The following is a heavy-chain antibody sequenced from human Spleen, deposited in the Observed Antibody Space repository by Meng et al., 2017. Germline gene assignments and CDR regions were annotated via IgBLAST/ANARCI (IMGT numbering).Heavy chain of an antibody. J-gene: IGHJ4*02. CDR3: AREYSSSFDY. D-gene: IGHD6-13*01. CDR1: GDTVSTISAA. V-gene: IGHV6-1*01. CDR2: TYYRSKWYN. Sequence: HVQRQQSGPGLMKTSQTLSLTCAISGDTVSTISAAWNWFRQSPSRGLEWLGRTYYRSKWYNDYAVSVKSRMTINPDTSKNHFSLQLSSVTPEDTAVYYCAREYSSSFDYWGQGTLVTVSS.